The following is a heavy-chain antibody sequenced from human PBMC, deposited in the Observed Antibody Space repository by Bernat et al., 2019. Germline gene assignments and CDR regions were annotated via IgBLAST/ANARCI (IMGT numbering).Heavy chain of an antibody. CDR3: ARGGVRSGFYYYYYGMDV. V-gene: IGHV3-74*01. D-gene: IGHD6-19*01. CDR1: GFTFSSYW. J-gene: IGHJ6*02. Sequence: EVQLVESGGGLVQPGGSLRLSCAASGFTFSSYWMHWVRQAPGKGLVWVSRINSDGSSTSYADSVKGRFNISRDNAKNTLYLQMNSLRAEDTAVYYWARGGVRSGFYYYYYGMDVWGQGTTVTVSS. CDR2: INSDGSST.